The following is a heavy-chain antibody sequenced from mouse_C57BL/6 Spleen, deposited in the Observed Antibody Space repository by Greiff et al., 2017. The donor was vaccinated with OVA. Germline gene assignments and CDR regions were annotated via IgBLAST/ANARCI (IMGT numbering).Heavy chain of an antibody. CDR2: IYPGDGDT. V-gene: IGHV1-82*01. CDR1: GYAFSSSW. Sequence: VQLQQSGPELVKPGASVKISCKASGYAFSSSWMNWVKQRPGKGLEWIGRIYPGDGDTNYNGKFKGKATLTADKSSSTAYMQLSSLTSADSAVYFCARHAMDYWGQGTSVTVSS. CDR3: ARHAMDY. J-gene: IGHJ4*01.